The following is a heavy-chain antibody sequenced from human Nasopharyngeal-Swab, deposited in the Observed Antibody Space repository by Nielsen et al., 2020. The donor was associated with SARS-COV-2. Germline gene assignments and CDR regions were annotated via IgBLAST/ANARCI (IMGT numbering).Heavy chain of an antibody. D-gene: IGHD3-10*01. J-gene: IGHJ3*01. CDR1: GFTFNIYA. CDR2: VSSSGGST. CDR3: AKDGVVRGDALDL. Sequence: GESLKISCAASGFTFNIYAMAWFRRAPGRGLQWVTGVSSSGGSTYYTDSVKGRFTISRDNSKNTLYLEMHSLRVEDTAVYYCAKDGVVRGDALDLWGQGKMVTVSS. V-gene: IGHV3-23*01.